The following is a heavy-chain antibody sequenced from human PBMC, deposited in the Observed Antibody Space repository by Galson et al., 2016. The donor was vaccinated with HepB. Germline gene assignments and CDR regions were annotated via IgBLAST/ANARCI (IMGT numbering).Heavy chain of an antibody. D-gene: IGHD2-21*02. CDR3: ARLLHYAFDL. J-gene: IGHJ3*01. Sequence: SLRLSCAASGFSFSIYAMNWVRQAPGKGLEWVSSITGSGGSTYYADSVKGRFTISRDNSKNTLYLQMNSLRVEDTAVYYCARLLHYAFDLCGQGTMVSVSS. CDR1: GFSFSIYA. V-gene: IGHV3-23*01. CDR2: ITGSGGST.